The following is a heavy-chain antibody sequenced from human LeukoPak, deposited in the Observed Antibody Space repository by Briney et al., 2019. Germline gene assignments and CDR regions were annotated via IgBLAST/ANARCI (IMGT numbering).Heavy chain of an antibody. CDR2: ITSSGGST. V-gene: IGHV3-23*01. D-gene: IGHD6-13*01. J-gene: IGHJ4*02. CDR1: GFTFTSHA. Sequence: GGSLRLSCAASGFTFTSHAMTWVRQAPGKGLEWASTITSSGGSTYYADSVKGRFTISRDNSKNTLDLQMNSLRTEDTAVYYCAKDQPSGSSSWYWDYWGQGSLVTVSS. CDR3: AKDQPSGSSSWYWDY.